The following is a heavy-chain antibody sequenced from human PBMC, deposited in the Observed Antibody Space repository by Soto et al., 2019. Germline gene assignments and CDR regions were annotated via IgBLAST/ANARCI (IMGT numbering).Heavy chain of an antibody. J-gene: IGHJ3*02. CDR2: IYYSGST. CDR3: ARFRPTTRLVTFDI. V-gene: IGHV4-30-4*01. CDR1: GGSISSGDYY. Sequence: QVQLQESGPGLVKPSQTLSLTCTVSGGSISSGDYYWSWIRQPPGKGLEWIGYIYYSGSTYYNPSLKSRGTXXVXTXXNQFSLKLSSVTAADTAVYYCARFRPTTRLVTFDIWGQGTMVTVSS. D-gene: IGHD3-16*02.